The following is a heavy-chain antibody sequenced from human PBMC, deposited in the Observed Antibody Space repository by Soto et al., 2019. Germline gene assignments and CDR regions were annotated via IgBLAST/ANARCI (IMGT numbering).Heavy chain of an antibody. CDR2: IIPIFGTA. V-gene: IGHV1-69*13. CDR1: GGTFSSYA. Sequence: SVKVSCKASGGTFSSYAISWVRQAPGQGLEWMGGIIPIFGTANYAQKFQGRVTITADESTSTAYMELSSLRSEDTAVYYCARDPIDSSSSEVRYYYYGMDVWGQGTTVTVSS. J-gene: IGHJ6*02. CDR3: ARDPIDSSSSEVRYYYYGMDV. D-gene: IGHD6-6*01.